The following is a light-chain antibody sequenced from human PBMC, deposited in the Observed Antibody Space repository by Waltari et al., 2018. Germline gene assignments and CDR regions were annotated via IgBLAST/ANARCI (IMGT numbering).Light chain of an antibody. CDR3: CSYTSSRTWV. CDR1: SREVGGSHY. J-gene: IGLJ3*02. CDR2: DVT. Sequence: QSALTQPASVSGSPGQSIAIPCTGPSREVGGSHYVSWYQLHPAKAPKLMIYDVTNRPSGVSNRFSGSKSGNTASLTISGLQAEDEADYYCCSYTSSRTWVFGGGTKVTVL. V-gene: IGLV2-14*03.